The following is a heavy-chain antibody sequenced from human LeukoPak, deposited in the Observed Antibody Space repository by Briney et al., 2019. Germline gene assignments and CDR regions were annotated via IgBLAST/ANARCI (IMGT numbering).Heavy chain of an antibody. CDR2: IYTSGST. CDR1: GGSISSYY. CDR3: ASARTAAFKDV. J-gene: IGHJ6*04. D-gene: IGHD2-15*01. Sequence: PSQTLSLTCTVSGGSISSYYWSWIRKPAGKGLVWIGRIYTSGSTNYNPSLKSRVTMSVDTSKNQFSLKLSSVTAADTAVYYCASARTAAFKDVWGKGTPVTVSS. V-gene: IGHV4-4*07.